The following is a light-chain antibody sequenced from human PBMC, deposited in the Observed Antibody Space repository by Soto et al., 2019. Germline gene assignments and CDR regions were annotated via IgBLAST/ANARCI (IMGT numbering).Light chain of an antibody. V-gene: IGLV7-43*01. CDR3: LLYSGGAQLL. J-gene: IGLJ2*01. CDR1: TGAVTSGYY. Sequence: QAVVTQEPSLTVSPGGTVTLTCASSTGAVTSGYYPNWFQQKPGQAPRALIYSTSNKPSWTPARVSGSLLGGKAALTLSGVQPEDEAEYYCLLYSGGAQLLFGGGTKLTVL. CDR2: STS.